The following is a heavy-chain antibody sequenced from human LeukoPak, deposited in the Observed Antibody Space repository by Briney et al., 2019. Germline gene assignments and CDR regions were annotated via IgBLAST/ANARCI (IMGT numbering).Heavy chain of an antibody. D-gene: IGHD3-22*01. Sequence: PGGSLRLSCAASGFTFSSYWMSWVRQAPGKGLEWVANIKQDGSEKYYVDSVKGRFTISRDNAKNSLYLQMNSLRAEDTAVYYCARPPYERDYYYYGMDVWGQGTTVTVSS. J-gene: IGHJ6*02. CDR2: IKQDGSEK. CDR3: ARPPYERDYYYYGMDV. V-gene: IGHV3-7*03. CDR1: GFTFSSYW.